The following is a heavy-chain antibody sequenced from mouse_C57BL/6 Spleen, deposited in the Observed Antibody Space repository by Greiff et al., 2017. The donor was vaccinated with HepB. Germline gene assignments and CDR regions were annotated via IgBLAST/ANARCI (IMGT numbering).Heavy chain of an antibody. Sequence: EVKLQESGGGLVKPGGSLKLSCAASGFTFSSYAMSWVRQTPEKRLEWVATISDGGSYTYYPDNVKGRFTISRDNAKNNLYLQMSHLKSEDTAMYYCAKEVITTGYFDVWGTGTTVTVSS. CDR2: ISDGGSYT. D-gene: IGHD1-1*01. V-gene: IGHV5-4*01. CDR1: GFTFSSYA. J-gene: IGHJ1*03. CDR3: AKEVITTGYFDV.